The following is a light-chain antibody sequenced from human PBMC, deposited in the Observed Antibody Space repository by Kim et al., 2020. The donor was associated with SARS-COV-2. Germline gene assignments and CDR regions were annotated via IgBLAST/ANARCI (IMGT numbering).Light chain of an antibody. V-gene: IGLV2-8*01. CDR2: EVS. Sequence: GQSVTISCTGTSSDVGGYNYVSWYQQHPGKAPKLMIYEVSKRPSGVPDRFSGYKSGNTASLTVSGLQAEDEADYYCSSYAGSNNYVFGTGTKVTVL. CDR3: SSYAGSNNYV. CDR1: SSDVGGYNY. J-gene: IGLJ1*01.